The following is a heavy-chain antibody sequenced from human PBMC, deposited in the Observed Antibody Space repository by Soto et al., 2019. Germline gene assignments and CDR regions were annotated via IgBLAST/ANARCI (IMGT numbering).Heavy chain of an antibody. CDR3: AREFRYNWNDAHYYYYMDV. J-gene: IGHJ6*03. Sequence: SETLSFTCAVYGGSFSGYYWSWIRQPPGKGLEWIGEINHSGSTNYNPSLKSRVTISVDTSKNQFSLKLSSVTAADTAVYYCAREFRYNWNDAHYYYYMDVWGKGTTVTVSS. CDR1: GGSFSGYY. D-gene: IGHD1-1*01. V-gene: IGHV4-34*01. CDR2: INHSGST.